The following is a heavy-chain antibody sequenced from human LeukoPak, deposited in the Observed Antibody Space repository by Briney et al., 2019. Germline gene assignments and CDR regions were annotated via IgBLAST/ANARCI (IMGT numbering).Heavy chain of an antibody. Sequence: GGSLRLSCAASGFTFSHYEMNWVRLAPGKGLEWISFISASGTTTYYADSVKGRFTSSRDNAKNSIYLQMNSLRAEDTAAYFCARVVGNYGSGNYYFDSWGQGTLVTVSS. CDR3: ARVVGNYGSGNYYFDS. D-gene: IGHD3-10*01. CDR2: ISASGTTT. CDR1: GFTFSHYE. J-gene: IGHJ4*02. V-gene: IGHV3-48*03.